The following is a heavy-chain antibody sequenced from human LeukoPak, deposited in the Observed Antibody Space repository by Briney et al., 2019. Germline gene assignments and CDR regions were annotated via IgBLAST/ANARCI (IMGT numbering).Heavy chain of an antibody. D-gene: IGHD1-14*01. Sequence: SXXASGXTFSSYAMHWVRQAPGKGXXXXAVISYDGSNKYYADSVKGRFTISRDNSKNTLYLQMNSLRPEDTAVYYCARDLREGAAGYYYYMDVWGKGTTVTVSS. J-gene: IGHJ6*03. CDR3: ARDLREGAAGYYYYMDV. V-gene: IGHV3-30-3*01. CDR1: GXTFSSYA. CDR2: ISYDGSNK.